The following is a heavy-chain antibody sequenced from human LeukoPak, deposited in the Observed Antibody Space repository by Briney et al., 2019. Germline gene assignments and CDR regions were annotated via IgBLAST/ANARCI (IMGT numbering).Heavy chain of an antibody. CDR2: ISYDGSNK. J-gene: IGHJ4*02. V-gene: IGHV3-30*19. Sequence: GGSLRLSCAASGFTFSSYGMHWVRQAPGKGLEWVAVISYDGSNKYYADSVKGRFTISRDNSKNTLYLQMNSLRAEDTAVYYCARARRAVMYYFDYWGQGTLVTVSS. CDR3: ARARRAVMYYFDY. CDR1: GFTFSSYG. D-gene: IGHD6-19*01.